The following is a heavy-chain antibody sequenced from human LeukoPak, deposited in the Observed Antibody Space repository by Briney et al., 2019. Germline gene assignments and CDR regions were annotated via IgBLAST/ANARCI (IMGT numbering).Heavy chain of an antibody. V-gene: IGHV3-30-3*01. Sequence: PGRSLRLSCAASGFTFSSYAMHWVRQAPGKGLEWVAVISYDGSNKYYADSVKGRFTISRDNSKNTLYLQMNSLRAEDTAVYYCARDGDGDWVFDYWGQGTLVTVSS. D-gene: IGHD4-17*01. CDR3: ARDGDGDWVFDY. CDR1: GFTFSSYA. CDR2: ISYDGSNK. J-gene: IGHJ4*02.